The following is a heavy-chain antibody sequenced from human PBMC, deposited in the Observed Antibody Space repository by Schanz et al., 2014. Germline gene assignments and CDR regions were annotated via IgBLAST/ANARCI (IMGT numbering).Heavy chain of an antibody. D-gene: IGHD3-16*01. CDR2: ISAYNGNT. Sequence: QVQLVQSGAEVKKPGASVKVSCKASGYTFISYGIKWVRQAPGQGLEWMGWISAYNGNTNYAQKLQGRVTMTTDTSTSTAYMELRSLTSEDTAVYYCAKVAEERPHINNWGGDYFDFSRQGTLVTVSS. CDR3: AKVAEERPHINNWGGDYFDF. CDR1: GYTFISYG. V-gene: IGHV1-18*01. J-gene: IGHJ4*02.